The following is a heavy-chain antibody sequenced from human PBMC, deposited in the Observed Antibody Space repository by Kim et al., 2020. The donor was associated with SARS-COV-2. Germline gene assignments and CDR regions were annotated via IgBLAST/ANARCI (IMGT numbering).Heavy chain of an antibody. V-gene: IGHV4-31*03. J-gene: IGHJ3*02. D-gene: IGHD3-22*01. Sequence: SETLSLTCTVSGGSISSGGYYWSWIRQHPGKGLEWIGYIYYSGSTYYNPSLKSRVTISVDTSKNQFSLKLSSVTAADTAVYYCARVGGRGYYDSSVIWGQGTMVTVSS. CDR2: IYYSGST. CDR1: GGSISSGGYY. CDR3: ARVGGRGYYDSSVI.